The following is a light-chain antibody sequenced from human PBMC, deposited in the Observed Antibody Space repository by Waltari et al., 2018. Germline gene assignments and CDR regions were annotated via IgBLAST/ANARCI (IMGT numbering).Light chain of an antibody. J-gene: IGLJ3*02. CDR3: SSYASGGSWV. Sequence: WYQKHPGKAPKHIIDDVIKLPSGVSNRCSAIKSGTTAYLTISGLQAEDEADYFCSSYASGGSWVFGGGTKVTVL. CDR2: DVI. V-gene: IGLV2-14*03.